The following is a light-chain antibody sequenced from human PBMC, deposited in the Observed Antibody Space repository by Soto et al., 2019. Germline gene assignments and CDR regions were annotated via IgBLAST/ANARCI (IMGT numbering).Light chain of an antibody. J-gene: IGKJ2*01. V-gene: IGKV1-39*01. CDR1: QTISTH. Sequence: DIQMTQSPSSLSASPGDRVTITCRAGQTISTHLSWYHQRPGKTPNLLIYGGYYLQSGVPSRFSGSGSGTEFTLTISSLQPEDFGTSFFQQSYNTPYTLGQGTKLEI. CDR2: GGY. CDR3: QQSYNTPYT.